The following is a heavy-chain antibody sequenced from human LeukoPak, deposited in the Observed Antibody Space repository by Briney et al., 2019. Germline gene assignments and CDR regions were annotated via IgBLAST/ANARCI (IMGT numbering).Heavy chain of an antibody. CDR1: GYTFTSYD. D-gene: IGHD3-22*01. CDR3: ASETNYYDSSGYYL. J-gene: IGHJ5*02. Sequence: APVKVSCKASGYTFTSYDISWVRQATGQGLEWMGWMNPNSGNTGYAQKFQGRVTMTRNTSISTAYMELSSLRSEDTAVYYCASETNYYDSSGYYLWGQGTLVTVSS. CDR2: MNPNSGNT. V-gene: IGHV1-8*01.